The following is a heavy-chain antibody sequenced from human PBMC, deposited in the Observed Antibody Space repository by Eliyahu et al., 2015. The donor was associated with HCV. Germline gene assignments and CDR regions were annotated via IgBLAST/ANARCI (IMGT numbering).Heavy chain of an antibody. CDR2: IYYSGST. CDR1: GGSXXSGGYY. J-gene: IGHJ4*02. V-gene: IGHV4-31*01. CDR3: ARALSRRGFEAFDY. D-gene: IGHD2/OR15-2a*01. Sequence: QVQLQESGPGLVKPSQTLSLTCTVSGGSXXSGGYYWSWIRQHPGKGLEWIGYIYYSGSTYYNPSLKSLVTISVDTSKNQFSLKLSSVTAADTAVYYCARALSRRGFEAFDYWGQGTLVTVSS.